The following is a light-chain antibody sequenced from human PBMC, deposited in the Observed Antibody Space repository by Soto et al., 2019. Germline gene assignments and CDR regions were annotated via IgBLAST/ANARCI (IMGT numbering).Light chain of an antibody. CDR1: QSISSW. V-gene: IGKV1-5*03. CDR3: QQYNSYPIT. J-gene: IGKJ5*01. CDR2: KAS. Sequence: DIQMTQSPSTLSASVGDIVIITFRASQSISSWLAWYQQKPGKAPKLLIYKASSLESGVPSRFSGSGSGTEFTLTISSLQPDDFATYYCQQYNSYPITFGQGTRLEIK.